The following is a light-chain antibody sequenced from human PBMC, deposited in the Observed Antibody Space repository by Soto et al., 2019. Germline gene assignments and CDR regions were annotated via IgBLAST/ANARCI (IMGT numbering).Light chain of an antibody. CDR1: QNVRTF. V-gene: IGKV3-11*01. CDR3: LQRSDWPLT. Sequence: DIILTQSPDTLSLSPGERATLSCRASQNVRTFLAWYQQKPGQAPRLLISDASHRATGVPPRFSGSGSGTDFTLTISSLEPEDFAVYYCLQRSDWPLTFGGGSKVEI. CDR2: DAS. J-gene: IGKJ4*01.